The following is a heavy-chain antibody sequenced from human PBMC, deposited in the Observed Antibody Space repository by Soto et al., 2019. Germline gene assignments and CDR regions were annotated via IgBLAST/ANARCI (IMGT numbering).Heavy chain of an antibody. Sequence: GGSLRLSCAASGFTFSSYGMHWVRQAPGKGLEWVAVIWYDGSNKYYADSVKGRFTISRDNSKNTLYLQMNSLRAEDTAVYYCAREINLEIPYYYGMDVWGQGTTVTVSS. D-gene: IGHD3-3*01. CDR3: AREINLEIPYYYGMDV. CDR1: GFTFSSYG. CDR2: IWYDGSNK. V-gene: IGHV3-33*01. J-gene: IGHJ6*02.